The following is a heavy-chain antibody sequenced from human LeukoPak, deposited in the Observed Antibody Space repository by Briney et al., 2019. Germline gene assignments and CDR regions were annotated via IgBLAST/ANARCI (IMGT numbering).Heavy chain of an antibody. Sequence: SETLSLTCIVSGGSISSYYWSWIRQPPGKGLEWIGYMYYTGSTNYKSSLKSRVTISVDTSKNQVSLKLRSVTAADTAVYYCARGSSSWRYYYYMDVWGKGTTVTVSS. CDR2: MYYTGST. CDR1: GGSISSYY. J-gene: IGHJ6*03. V-gene: IGHV4-59*12. D-gene: IGHD6-13*01. CDR3: ARGSSSWRYYYYMDV.